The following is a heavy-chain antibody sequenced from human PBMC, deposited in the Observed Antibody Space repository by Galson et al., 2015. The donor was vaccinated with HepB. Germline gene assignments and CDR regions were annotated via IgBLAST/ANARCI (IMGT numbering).Heavy chain of an antibody. Sequence: SLRLSCAASGFTFSTYGMSWVRQAPGKGLEWVSGLSGSGGSTYYADSVKGRFTISRDNSKNTLYLQMNSLRAEDTAVYYCAKATNWNFPRGYLDYWGQGSLVTVSS. D-gene: IGHD1-7*01. CDR3: AKATNWNFPRGYLDY. J-gene: IGHJ4*02. V-gene: IGHV3-23*01. CDR2: LSGSGGST. CDR1: GFTFSTYG.